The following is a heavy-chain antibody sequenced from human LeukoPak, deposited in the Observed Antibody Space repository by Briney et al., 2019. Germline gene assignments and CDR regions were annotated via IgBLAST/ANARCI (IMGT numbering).Heavy chain of an antibody. CDR3: ARGWGSSAEYFQH. CDR2: ISSSSSYI. J-gene: IGHJ1*01. Sequence: PGGSLRLSCAASGFTFSSYSMNWVRQAPGKGLEWVSSISSSSSYIYYADSVKGRFTISRDNAKNSLYLQMNSLRAEDTAVYYRARGWGSSAEYFQHWGQGTLVTVSS. V-gene: IGHV3-21*01. CDR1: GFTFSSYS. D-gene: IGHD7-27*01.